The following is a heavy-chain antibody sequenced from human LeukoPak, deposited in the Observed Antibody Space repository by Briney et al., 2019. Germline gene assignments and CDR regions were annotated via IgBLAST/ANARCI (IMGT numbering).Heavy chain of an antibody. CDR1: GVSISSYY. CDR2: IYHSGST. CDR3: ARLDITMIAMD. V-gene: IGHV4-59*01. Sequence: PSETLSLTCTVSGVSISSYYWSWIRQPPGKGLEWIGYIYHSGSTNYNPSLKSRVTISVDTSKNQFSLKLSSVTAADTAVYYCARLDITMIAMDWGQGTLVTVSS. J-gene: IGHJ4*02. D-gene: IGHD3-22*01.